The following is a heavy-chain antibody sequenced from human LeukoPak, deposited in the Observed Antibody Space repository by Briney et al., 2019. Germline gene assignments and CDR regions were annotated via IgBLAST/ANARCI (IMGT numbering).Heavy chain of an antibody. CDR3: AGTPYGVRGVSYYMDV. J-gene: IGHJ6*03. Sequence: SGTLSLTCAVSGGSISSSDWWSWVRQPPGKGLEWIGEIYHSGSTNYNPSLKSRVTMSVDTSKNQFSLKLSSVTAADTAVYYCAGTPYGVRGVSYYMDVWGKGTTVTISS. V-gene: IGHV4-4*02. CDR2: IYHSGST. D-gene: IGHD3-10*01. CDR1: GGSISSSDW.